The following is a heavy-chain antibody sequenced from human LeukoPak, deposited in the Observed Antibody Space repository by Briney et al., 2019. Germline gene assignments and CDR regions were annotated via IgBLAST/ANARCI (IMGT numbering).Heavy chain of an antibody. CDR1: KVTFSTSW. CDR3: AKRLIGRTVTDFDY. D-gene: IGHD4-17*01. J-gene: IGHJ4*02. V-gene: IGHV3-74*01. Sequence: GGSLRLSCAASKVTFSTSWMHWVRQAPGKGLVWVSRINFDGSSTTYADSVKGRFTISRDNAKNTLYLQMNSLRAEDTAVYYCAKRLIGRTVTDFDYWGQGTLVTVSS. CDR2: INFDGSST.